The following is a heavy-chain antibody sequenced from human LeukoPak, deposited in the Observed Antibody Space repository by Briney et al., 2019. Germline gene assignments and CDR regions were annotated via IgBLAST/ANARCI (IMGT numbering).Heavy chain of an antibody. CDR2: ISYDGSNK. D-gene: IGHD1-14*01. CDR3: AKGTSPKFRDPNYC. J-gene: IGHJ4*02. CDR1: GFTFSSYG. Sequence: GGSLRLSCAASGFTFSSYGMHWVRQAPGKGLEWVAVISYDGSNKYYADSVKGRFTISRDNSKNTLYLQMNSLRAEDTAVYYCAKGTSPKFRDPNYCWGQGTLVTVSS. V-gene: IGHV3-30*18.